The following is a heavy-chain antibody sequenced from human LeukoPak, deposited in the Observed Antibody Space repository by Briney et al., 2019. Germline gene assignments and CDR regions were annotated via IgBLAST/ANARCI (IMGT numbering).Heavy chain of an antibody. CDR3: ARDPDCTSDVCFDY. Sequence: GGSLRLSCAASGFTFSSYWMTWVRQAPGKGLEWAANINQAGSQKYYVDSVKGRFTISRDNAKNSLYLQMNSLRVEDTAVYYCARDPDCTSDVCFDYWGQGTLVTVSS. J-gene: IGHJ4*02. CDR2: INQAGSQK. V-gene: IGHV3-7*01. D-gene: IGHD2-8*01. CDR1: GFTFSSYW.